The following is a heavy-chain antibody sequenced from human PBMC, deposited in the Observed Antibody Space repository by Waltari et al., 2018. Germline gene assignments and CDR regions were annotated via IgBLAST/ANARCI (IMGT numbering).Heavy chain of an antibody. CDR3: GRSLYYDIWIDS. J-gene: IGHJ4*02. CDR2: IDYSGTA. CDR1: GGSISTSTNY. Sequence: QLQLQESGPGLVKPSETLSLTCAVSGGSISTSTNYWGWIRQSPGKGLEWIGTIDYSGTAYYNPSLESRVTISVDTSRNQFSLRLDSVTAADTAVYYCGRSLYYDIWIDSWGQGIPVTVSS. V-gene: IGHV4-39*01. D-gene: IGHD3-3*01.